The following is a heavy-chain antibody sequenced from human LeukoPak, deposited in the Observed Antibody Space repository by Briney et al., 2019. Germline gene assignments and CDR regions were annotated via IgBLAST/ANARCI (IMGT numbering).Heavy chain of an antibody. Sequence: SVKVSCKASGGTFSSYAISWVRQAPGQGLEWMGGIIPIFGTANYAQKLQRRVTITADESTSTAYLELSSLRSEDTAVYYCASELRTVGYYYMDVWGKGTTVTVSS. CDR2: IIPIFGTA. J-gene: IGHJ6*03. CDR3: ASELRTVGYYYMDV. CDR1: GGTFSSYA. V-gene: IGHV1-69*01. D-gene: IGHD5-12*01.